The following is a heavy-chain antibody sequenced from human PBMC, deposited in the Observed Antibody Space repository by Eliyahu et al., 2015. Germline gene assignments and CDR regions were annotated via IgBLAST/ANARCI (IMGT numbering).Heavy chain of an antibody. V-gene: IGHV4-30-4*01. Sequence: QVQLQESGPGLVKPSQTLSLTCTVXGXPFSSGDYYWSWIRQPPGKGLEWIGYIYYSGSPYYNPSLKSRLTISVDRSKNQFSLKLTSVTAADTAVYYCARGVTFFGVVQGAFDIWGQGAMVTVSX. CDR2: IYYSGSP. D-gene: IGHD3-3*01. CDR1: GXPFSSGDYY. CDR3: ARGVTFFGVVQGAFDI. J-gene: IGHJ3*02.